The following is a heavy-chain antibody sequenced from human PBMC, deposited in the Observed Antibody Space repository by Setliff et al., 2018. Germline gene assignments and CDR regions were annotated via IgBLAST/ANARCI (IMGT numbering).Heavy chain of an antibody. CDR2: ISAYSGNT. V-gene: IGHV1-8*02. Sequence: ASVKVSCKASGYTFTSYGISWVRQAPGQGLEWMGWISAYSGNTGYAQKFQGRVTMTRNTSISTAYMELSSLRSEDTAVYYCARDWNADSGSYDYYYGMDVWGQGTTVTVSS. CDR3: ARDWNADSGSYDYYYGMDV. D-gene: IGHD1-26*01. CDR1: GYTFTSYG. J-gene: IGHJ6*02.